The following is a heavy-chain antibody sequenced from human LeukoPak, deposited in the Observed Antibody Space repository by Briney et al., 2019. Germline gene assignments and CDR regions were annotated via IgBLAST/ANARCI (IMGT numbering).Heavy chain of an antibody. CDR2: IRYDGSNK. J-gene: IGHJ4*02. CDR1: GFTFSSYG. CDR3: TTDGLWFGELLSRRTPDY. D-gene: IGHD3-10*01. V-gene: IGHV3-30*02. Sequence: GGSLRLSCAASGFTFSSYGMHWVRQAPGKGLEWVAFIRYDGSNKYYADSVKGRFTISRDNSKNTLYLQMNSLRAEDTAVYYCTTDGLWFGELLSRRTPDYWGQGTLVTVSS.